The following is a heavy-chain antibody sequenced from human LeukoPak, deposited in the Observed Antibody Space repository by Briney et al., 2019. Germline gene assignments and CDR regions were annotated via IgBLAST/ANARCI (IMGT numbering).Heavy chain of an antibody. J-gene: IGHJ5*02. CDR3: ARELVRAIWFDP. CDR2: IYHSGST. D-gene: IGHD6-13*01. Sequence: KPSETLSLTCTVSGGSISSGGYYWSWIRQPPGKGLEWIGYIYHSGSTYYNPSLKSRVTISVDRSKNQFSLKLSSVTAADTVVYYCARELVRAIWFDPWGQGTLVTVSS. V-gene: IGHV4-30-2*01. CDR1: GGSISSGGYY.